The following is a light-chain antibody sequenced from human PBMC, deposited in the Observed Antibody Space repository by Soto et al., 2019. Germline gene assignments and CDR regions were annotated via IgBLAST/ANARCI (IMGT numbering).Light chain of an antibody. Sequence: QSVLTQPASVSGSPGQSITISCTGTSSDVGGYNYVSWYQQHPGKAPNLMIYDVSNRPSGVSTRFSGSKSGNSASLTTSGLQAEDEADYYCSSYTSSSLYVFGTGTKVTGL. V-gene: IGLV2-14*01. CDR2: DVS. J-gene: IGLJ1*01. CDR1: SSDVGGYNY. CDR3: SSYTSSSLYV.